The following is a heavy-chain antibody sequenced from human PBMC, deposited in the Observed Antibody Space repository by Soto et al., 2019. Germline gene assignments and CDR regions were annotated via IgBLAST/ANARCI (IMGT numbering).Heavy chain of an antibody. J-gene: IGHJ4*02. CDR2: ISGGGGNT. D-gene: IGHD1-1*01. CDR3: AKANDKYYLDY. CDR1: GFTFSNYA. V-gene: IGHV3-23*01. Sequence: EVQLLESGGGLVQPGGSLRLSCAASGFTFSNYAMSWVRQAPGKRLEWVSTISGGGGNTYYVDSVKGRFTISRDNSKNTLYLQMNSLRVEDSAIYYCAKANDKYYLDYWGQGTLVTVSS.